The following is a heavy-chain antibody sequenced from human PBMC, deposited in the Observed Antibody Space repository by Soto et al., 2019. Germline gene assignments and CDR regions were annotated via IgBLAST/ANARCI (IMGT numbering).Heavy chain of an antibody. CDR1: GGTFSSYA. Sequence: QVQLVQSGAEVKKPGSSVKVSCKASGGTFSSYAISWVRQAPGQGLEWMGGIIPIFGTANYAQKFQGRVTITADESTSTAYMGLSSLRSEDTAVYYCARGGWYSSSWYGWFAPWGQGTLVTVSS. J-gene: IGHJ5*02. CDR2: IIPIFGTA. D-gene: IGHD6-13*01. CDR3: ARGGWYSSSWYGWFAP. V-gene: IGHV1-69*01.